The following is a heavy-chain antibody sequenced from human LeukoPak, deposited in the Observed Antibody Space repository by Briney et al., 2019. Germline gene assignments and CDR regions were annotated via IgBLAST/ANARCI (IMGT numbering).Heavy chain of an antibody. D-gene: IGHD3-22*01. CDR2: INPSGGST. Sequence: ASVKVSCKASGYTFTSYYMHWVRQAPGQGREWMGIINPSGGSTSYAQKFQGRVTMPRDTSTSTVYMELSSLRSEDTAVYYCAREGRYYYDSSGYFDYWGQGTLVTVSS. CDR1: GYTFTSYY. CDR3: AREGRYYYDSSGYFDY. J-gene: IGHJ4*02. V-gene: IGHV1-46*03.